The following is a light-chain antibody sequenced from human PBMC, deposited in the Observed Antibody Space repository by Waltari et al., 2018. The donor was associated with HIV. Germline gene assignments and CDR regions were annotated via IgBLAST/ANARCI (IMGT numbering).Light chain of an antibody. CDR2: EIN. CDR1: SSDVGGYNY. V-gene: IGLV2-8*01. J-gene: IGLJ2*01. Sequence: QSALTQPPSASGSPGQSVTISCTGSSSDVGGYNYVSWYQQHPSKDPKLMMYEINKRPAGVTDRVSVSKSGNTAFLTVSGLQAEDEADYCCSSNAGNNVVVCGGTKLTVL. CDR3: SSNAGNNVV.